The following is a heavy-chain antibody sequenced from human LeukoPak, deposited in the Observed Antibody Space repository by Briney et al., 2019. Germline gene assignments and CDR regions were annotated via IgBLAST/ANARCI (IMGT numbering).Heavy chain of an antibody. Sequence: SETLSLTCAVSGYSISSGYYWGWIRQHPGKGLEWIGSIYHSGSTYYNPSLKSRVTISVDTSKNQFSLKLSSVTAADTAVYYCARAVVIAGFDYWGQGTLVTVSS. D-gene: IGHD6-13*01. CDR3: ARAVVIAGFDY. CDR1: GYSISSGYY. CDR2: IYHSGST. V-gene: IGHV4-38-2*01. J-gene: IGHJ4*02.